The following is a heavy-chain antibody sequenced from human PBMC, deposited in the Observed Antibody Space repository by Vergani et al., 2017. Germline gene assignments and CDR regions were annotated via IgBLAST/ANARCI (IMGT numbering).Heavy chain of an antibody. CDR2: IYHSGST. CDR1: GGSISSYY. J-gene: IGHJ4*02. CDR3: ARGYSSGWYYFDY. Sequence: QVQLQESGPGLVKPSETLSLTCTVSGGSISSYYWSWIRQPPGKGLEWIGYIYHSGSTYYNPSLKSRVTISVDRSKNQFSLKLSSVTAADTAVYYCARGYSSGWYYFDYWGQGTLVTVSS. V-gene: IGHV4-59*12. D-gene: IGHD6-19*01.